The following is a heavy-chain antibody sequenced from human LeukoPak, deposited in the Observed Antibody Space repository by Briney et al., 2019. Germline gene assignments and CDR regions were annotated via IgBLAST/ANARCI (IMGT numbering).Heavy chain of an antibody. D-gene: IGHD2-21*02. CDR2: IWYDGSNK. J-gene: IGHJ4*02. Sequence: GGSLRLSCATSGFTFNRFGMHWVRQAPGKGLEWVAVIWYDGSNKDNADSVEGRFTISRDNSKNTLYLQMSGLRAEDTAVYYCATSAHIEVGTAPPPDYWGQGTLVTVTS. V-gene: IGHV3-33*01. CDR1: GFTFNRFG. CDR3: ATSAHIEVGTAPPPDY.